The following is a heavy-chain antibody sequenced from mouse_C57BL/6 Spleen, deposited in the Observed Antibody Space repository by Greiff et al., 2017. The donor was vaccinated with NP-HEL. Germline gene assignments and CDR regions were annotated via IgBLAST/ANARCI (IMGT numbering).Heavy chain of an antibody. V-gene: IGHV3-6*01. CDR2: ISYDGSN. D-gene: IGHD2-5*01. CDR3: ARENYSNSYYYAMDY. Sequence: EVKLQESGPGLVKPSQSLSLTCSVTGYSITSGYYWNWIRQFPANKLEWMGYISYDGSNNYNPSLKNRISITRDTSKNQFFLKLNSVTTEDTATYYCARENYSNSYYYAMDYWGQGTSVTVSS. J-gene: IGHJ4*01. CDR1: GYSITSGYY.